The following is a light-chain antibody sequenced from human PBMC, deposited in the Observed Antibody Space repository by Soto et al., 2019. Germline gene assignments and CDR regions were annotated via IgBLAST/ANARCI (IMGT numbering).Light chain of an antibody. Sequence: DIQMTQSPSSVSASVGDRVTITCRTRQGISNWLAWYQLKPGKAPKLLIYAASSLQSGVPSRFSGSGSGTEFTLTISSLQPEDFATYYCQQANSFPRLTFGGGTKVEIK. CDR1: QGISNW. CDR2: AAS. V-gene: IGKV1-12*01. J-gene: IGKJ4*01. CDR3: QQANSFPRLT.